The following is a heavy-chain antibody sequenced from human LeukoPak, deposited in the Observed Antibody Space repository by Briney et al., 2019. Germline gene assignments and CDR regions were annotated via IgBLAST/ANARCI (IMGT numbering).Heavy chain of an antibody. Sequence: PGGSLRLSCAASGFTFSSYAMHWVRQAPGKGLEWVAVISYDGSNKYYADSVKGRFTISRDNSKNTLYLQMNSLRAEDTAVYHCASLYGSGSYSTPDYFDYWGQGTLVTVSS. V-gene: IGHV3-30*04. CDR3: ASLYGSGSYSTPDYFDY. CDR2: ISYDGSNK. J-gene: IGHJ4*02. D-gene: IGHD3-10*01. CDR1: GFTFSSYA.